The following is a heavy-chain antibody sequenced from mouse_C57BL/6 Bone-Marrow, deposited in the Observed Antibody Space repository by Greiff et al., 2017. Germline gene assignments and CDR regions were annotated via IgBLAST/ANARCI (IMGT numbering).Heavy chain of an antibody. D-gene: IGHD2-4*01. CDR3: ARDEDYEYFDV. CDR2: ISSGSSTI. J-gene: IGHJ1*03. Sequence: EVKLVESGGGLVKPGGSLKLSCAASGFTFSDYGMHWVRQAPEKGLEWVAYISSGSSTIYYADTVKGRFTISRDNAKNTLFLQMTSLRSEDTAMYYCARDEDYEYFDVWGTGTTVTVSS. V-gene: IGHV5-17*01. CDR1: GFTFSDYG.